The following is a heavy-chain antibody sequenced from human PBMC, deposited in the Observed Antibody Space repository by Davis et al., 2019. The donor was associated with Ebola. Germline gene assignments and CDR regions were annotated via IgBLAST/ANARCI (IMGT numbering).Heavy chain of an antibody. CDR3: ARGPDYYGSGSYEENWFDP. Sequence: GESLKISCAASGFTFSDYYMSWIRQAPGKGLEWVSYISSSGSTIYYADSVKGRFTISRDNAKNTLYLQMNSLRAEDTAVYYCARGPDYYGSGSYEENWFDPWGQGTLVTVSS. D-gene: IGHD3-10*01. V-gene: IGHV3-11*04. CDR1: GFTFSDYY. CDR2: ISSSGSTI. J-gene: IGHJ5*02.